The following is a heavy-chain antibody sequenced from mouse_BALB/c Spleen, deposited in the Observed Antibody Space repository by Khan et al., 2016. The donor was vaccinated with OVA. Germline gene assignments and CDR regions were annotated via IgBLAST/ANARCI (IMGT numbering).Heavy chain of an antibody. D-gene: IGHD3-3*01. Sequence: VQLKQSGPELVKPGASVKISCRTSGYTFPEYTVHWVKQSLGKSLDWIGVINPKNGGTAYNQKFKGKATLTVDKSSSTAYMEFRSLTSEDSAIYYWARDAGRYWGQGTLVTVAA. CDR2: INPKNGGT. CDR3: ARDAGRY. J-gene: IGHJ4*01. V-gene: IGHV1-18*01. CDR1: GYTFPEYT.